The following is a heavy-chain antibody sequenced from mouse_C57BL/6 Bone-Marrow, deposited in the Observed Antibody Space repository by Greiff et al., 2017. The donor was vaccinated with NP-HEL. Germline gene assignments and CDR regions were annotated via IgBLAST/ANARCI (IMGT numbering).Heavy chain of an antibody. D-gene: IGHD3-1*01. J-gene: IGHJ4*01. CDR2: IWTGGGT. CDR1: GFSLTSYA. Sequence: VKLMESGPGLVAPSQSLSITCTVSGFSLTSYAISWVRQPPGKGLEWLGVIWTGGGTNYNSALKSRLSISKDNSKSQVFLKMNSLQTDDTARYYCARESYGLTPYAMDYWGQGTSVTVSS. V-gene: IGHV2-9-1*01. CDR3: ARESYGLTPYAMDY.